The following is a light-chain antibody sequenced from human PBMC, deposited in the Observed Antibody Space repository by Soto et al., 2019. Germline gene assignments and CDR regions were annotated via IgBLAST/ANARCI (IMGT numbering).Light chain of an antibody. CDR2: DAS. CDR3: QQRSNWLT. V-gene: IGKV3-11*01. Sequence: EIVLTQSPATLSLSPGERATLSCRASQSVRSYLAWYQQKPGQAPRLLIYDASNRDTGIPARFSGSESGTNFNLTISSLETEDFAVYYCQQRSNWLTFGGGPKVEI. CDR1: QSVRSY. J-gene: IGKJ4*01.